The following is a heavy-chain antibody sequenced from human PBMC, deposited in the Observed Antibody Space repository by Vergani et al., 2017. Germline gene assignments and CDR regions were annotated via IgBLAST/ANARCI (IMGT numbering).Heavy chain of an antibody. V-gene: IGHV3-33*01. D-gene: IGHD3-22*01. J-gene: IGHJ4*02. CDR2: IWYDGSNK. Sequence: QVQLVESGGGVVQPGGSLRLSCAASGFTFSSYGMHWVRQAPGKGLEWVAVIWYDGSNKYYADSVKGRFTISRDNSKNTLYLQMNSLRAEDTAVYYCAGPQGTSAYYYGGFDYWGQGTLVTVSS. CDR3: AGPQGTSAYYYGGFDY. CDR1: GFTFSSYG.